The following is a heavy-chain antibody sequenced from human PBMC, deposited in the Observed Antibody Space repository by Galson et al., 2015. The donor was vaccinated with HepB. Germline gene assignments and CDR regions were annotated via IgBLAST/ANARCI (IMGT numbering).Heavy chain of an antibody. CDR1: GGSISSGTYY. Sequence: TLSLTCTVSGGSISSGTYYWYWIRQPAGKGLERIGLIYTSGSTNYNPSLKSRVSMSIDTSKNQFSLKLTSVTAADTAVYYCASPDGPWGQGTLVTVSS. CDR3: ASPDGP. CDR2: IYTSGST. J-gene: IGHJ5*02. D-gene: IGHD5-24*01. V-gene: IGHV4-61*02.